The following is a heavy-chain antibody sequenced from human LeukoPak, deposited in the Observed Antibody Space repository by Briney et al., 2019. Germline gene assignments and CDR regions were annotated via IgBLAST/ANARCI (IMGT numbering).Heavy chain of an antibody. Sequence: ASVKVSCKVSGDTVTGFSIHWVRQAPGHGLEWMGGFDPEDGARIFAQKFQGRVTMTEDTSTDTAYMDLSSLRSEDTAVYYCATGYTYDYSLYWGQGSLVTVSS. D-gene: IGHD5-18*01. CDR2: FDPEDGAR. V-gene: IGHV1-24*01. CDR3: ATGYTYDYSLY. CDR1: GDTVTGFS. J-gene: IGHJ4*02.